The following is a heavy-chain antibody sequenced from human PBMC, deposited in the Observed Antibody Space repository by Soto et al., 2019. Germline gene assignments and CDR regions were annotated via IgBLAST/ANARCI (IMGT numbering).Heavy chain of an antibody. Sequence: SETLSLTCTVSGGSISSYYWSWIRQPPGKGLEWIGYIYHSGSTYYNPSLKSRVTISVDRSKNQFSLKLSSVTAADTAVYYCARAGGLGAVAADYWGQGTLVTVYS. CDR2: IYHSGST. V-gene: IGHV4-59*12. D-gene: IGHD6-19*01. J-gene: IGHJ4*02. CDR1: GGSISSYY. CDR3: ARAGGLGAVAADY.